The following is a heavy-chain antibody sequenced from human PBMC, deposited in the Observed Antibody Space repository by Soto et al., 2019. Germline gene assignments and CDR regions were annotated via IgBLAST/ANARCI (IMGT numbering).Heavy chain of an antibody. CDR1: GFTFSSHA. CDR2: ISYDGSSK. J-gene: IGHJ4*01. D-gene: IGHD3-10*01. CDR3: ARALGGSGTYYADY. V-gene: IGHV3-30-3*01. Sequence: GGSLRLSCSASGFTFSSHAMHWVRQAPGKGLEWVALISYDGSSKFYADSVKGRFTISRDNSKNTLYLQMNSLRVEDTAVNYCARALGGSGTYYADYWGQGTL.